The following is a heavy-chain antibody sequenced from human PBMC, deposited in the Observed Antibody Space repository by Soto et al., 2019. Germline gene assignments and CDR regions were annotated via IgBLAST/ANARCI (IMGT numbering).Heavy chain of an antibody. V-gene: IGHV3-30-3*01. CDR2: ISYDGGNK. Sequence: HPGGSLRLSCAASGFTFSSYAMHWVRQAPGKGLEWVAVISYDGGNKYYADSVKGRFTISRDNSKNTLYLQMNSLRAEDTAVYYCARDHEYFSGSYELDYWGQGTLVTVSS. CDR1: GFTFSSYA. CDR3: ARDHEYFSGSYELDY. J-gene: IGHJ4*02. D-gene: IGHD1-26*01.